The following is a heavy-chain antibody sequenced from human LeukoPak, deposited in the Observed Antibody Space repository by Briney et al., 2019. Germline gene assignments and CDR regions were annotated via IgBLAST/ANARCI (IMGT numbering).Heavy chain of an antibody. D-gene: IGHD6-6*01. Sequence: PGGSLRLSCAASGFTFSSYSMNWVRQAPGKGLEWVSSISSSSSYIYYADSVKGRFTISRDNAKNSLYLQMNSLRAEDTAVYYCARGWGGYSSSDVDYWGQGTLVTVSS. V-gene: IGHV3-21*01. CDR3: ARGWGGYSSSDVDY. CDR1: GFTFSSYS. CDR2: ISSSSSYI. J-gene: IGHJ4*02.